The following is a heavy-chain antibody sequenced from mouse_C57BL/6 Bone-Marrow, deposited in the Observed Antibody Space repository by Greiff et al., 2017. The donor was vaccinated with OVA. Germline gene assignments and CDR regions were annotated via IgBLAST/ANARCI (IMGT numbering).Heavy chain of an antibody. V-gene: IGHV1-81*01. CDR1: GYTFTSYG. D-gene: IGHD1-1*01. Sequence: QVQLQQSGAELARPGASVKLSCKASGYTFTSYGISWVKQRTGQGLEWIGEIYPRSGNTYYNEKFKGKATLTADKSSSTAYMELRSLTSEDSAVYVCAIYYGSSLYYFDYWGQGTTLTVSS. CDR3: AIYYGSSLYYFDY. J-gene: IGHJ2*01. CDR2: IYPRSGNT.